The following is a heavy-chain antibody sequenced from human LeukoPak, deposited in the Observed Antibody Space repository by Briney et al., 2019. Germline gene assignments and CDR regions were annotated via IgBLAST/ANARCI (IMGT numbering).Heavy chain of an antibody. D-gene: IGHD2-2*02. CDR1: GFTFSSYD. J-gene: IGHJ4*02. CDR3: ARGVPRYCSSTSCYNPFDY. CDR2: IGTAGDT. Sequence: PGGSLRLSCAASGFTFSSYDMHWVRQATGKGLEWVSAIGTAGDTYYPGSVKGRFTIPRENAKNSLYLQMNSLRAGDTAVYYCARGVPRYCSSTSCYNPFDYWGQGTLVTVSS. V-gene: IGHV3-13*01.